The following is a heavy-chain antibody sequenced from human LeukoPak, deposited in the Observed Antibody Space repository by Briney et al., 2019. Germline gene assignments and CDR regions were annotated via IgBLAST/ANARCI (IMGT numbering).Heavy chain of an antibody. CDR2: IYHSGST. CDR1: GGSISSSNW. V-gene: IGHV4-4*02. CDR3: ARARVPEYYFDY. J-gene: IGHJ4*02. D-gene: IGHD3-10*01. Sequence: SETLSLTCAVSGGSISSSNWWSWVRQPPGKGLEWIGEIYHSGSTNYNPSLKSRVTVSVDKSKNQFSLKLSSVTAADTAVYYCARARVPEYYFDYWGQGTLVTVSS.